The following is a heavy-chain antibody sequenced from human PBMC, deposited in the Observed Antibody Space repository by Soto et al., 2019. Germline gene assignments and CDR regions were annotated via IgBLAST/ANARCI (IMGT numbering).Heavy chain of an antibody. J-gene: IGHJ4*02. CDR1: GDTLNNYA. D-gene: IGHD5-12*01. CDR3: ATLASGGYFFQY. CDR2: ILPVFKTP. V-gene: IGHV1-69*01. Sequence: QVQLVQSGAEVKKPGSSVKVSCKASGDTLNNYAINWVRQAPGQGLEWMGGILPVFKTPTYAQKFQGRVTMAADESTSTAYVEVSSLRSDDTAGYCCATLASGGYFFQYWGQGTLVTVSS.